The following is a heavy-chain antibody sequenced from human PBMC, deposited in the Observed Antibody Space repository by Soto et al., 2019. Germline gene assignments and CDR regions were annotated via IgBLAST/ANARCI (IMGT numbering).Heavy chain of an antibody. CDR1: GFTFNSYD. D-gene: IGHD4-17*01. Sequence: HPGGSLRLSCAASGFTFNSYDMNWVRQAPGKGLEWVSYISSSGFIIYYADSVKGRFTIFRDNAKNSLYLQMTSLRGEDTAVYYCARARKYDYGPSGGMDVWGQGTTVTVSS. J-gene: IGHJ6*02. V-gene: IGHV3-48*03. CDR3: ARARKYDYGPSGGMDV. CDR2: ISSSGFII.